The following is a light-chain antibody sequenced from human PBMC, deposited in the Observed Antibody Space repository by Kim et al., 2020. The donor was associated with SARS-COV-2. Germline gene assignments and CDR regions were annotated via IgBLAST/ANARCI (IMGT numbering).Light chain of an antibody. CDR1: NIGSKT. J-gene: IGLJ2*01. Sequence: PGRTARSTCGGNNIGSKTVPWYQQKPGQAPVLVIYYDGDRPAGIPGRFAGSNSGNTATLTISRVEAGDEADYYCQVWDRSSDLVVFGGGTQLTVL. CDR3: QVWDRSSDLVV. CDR2: YDG. V-gene: IGLV3-21*04.